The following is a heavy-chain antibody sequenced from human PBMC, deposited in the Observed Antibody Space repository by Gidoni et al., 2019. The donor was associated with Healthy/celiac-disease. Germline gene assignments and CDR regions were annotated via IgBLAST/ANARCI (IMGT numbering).Heavy chain of an antibody. V-gene: IGHV5-51*01. CDR3: ARGYCSSTSCYRAFDI. CDR1: GYSFTSYW. Sequence: EVQLVQSGAEVKKPGESLQTSCKGSGYSFTSYWIGWVRQMPGKGLEWMGIIYPGDSDTRYSPSFQGQVTISADKSISTAYLQWSSLKASDTAMYYCARGYCSSTSCYRAFDIWGQGTMVTVSS. J-gene: IGHJ3*02. D-gene: IGHD2-2*01. CDR2: IYPGDSDT.